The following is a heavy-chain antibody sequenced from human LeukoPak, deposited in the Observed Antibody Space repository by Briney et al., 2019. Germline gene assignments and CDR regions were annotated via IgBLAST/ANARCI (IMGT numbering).Heavy chain of an antibody. CDR2: ISGSGGST. J-gene: IGHJ5*02. Sequence: GGSLRLSCAASGFTFSSYAMSWVRQAPGKGLEWVSAISGSGGSTYYADSVKGRFTISRDNSKNTLYLQMNSLRAEDTAVYYCACSLGRVYCSGGSCYARENWFDPWGQGTLVTVSS. D-gene: IGHD2-15*01. CDR3: ACSLGRVYCSGGSCYARENWFDP. V-gene: IGHV3-23*01. CDR1: GFTFSSYA.